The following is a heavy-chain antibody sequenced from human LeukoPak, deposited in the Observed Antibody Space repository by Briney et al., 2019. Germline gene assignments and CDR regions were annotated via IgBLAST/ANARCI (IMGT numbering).Heavy chain of an antibody. CDR3: TRVLGCSSTSCYPYYFDY. CDR1: GFTFGDYA. Sequence: GGSLRLSCTASGFTFGDYAMSWVRQAPGKGLEWVGFIRSKAYGGTTEYAASVKGRFTISRDDSKSIAYLQMNSLKTEDTAVYYCTRVLGCSSTSCYPYYFDYWGQGTPVTVSS. J-gene: IGHJ4*02. V-gene: IGHV3-49*04. D-gene: IGHD2-2*01. CDR2: IRSKAYGGTT.